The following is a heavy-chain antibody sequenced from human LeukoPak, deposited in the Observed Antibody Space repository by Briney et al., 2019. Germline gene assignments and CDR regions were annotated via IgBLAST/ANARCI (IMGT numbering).Heavy chain of an antibody. V-gene: IGHV3-49*03. Sequence: GGSLRLSCTASGFTFGDHAMSWFRQAPGKGLEWVGFIRSKAYGGTTEYAASVKGRFTISRDDSEGVAYLQMNSLKTEDTAVYYCTRDQTPYYWGQGTLVTVSS. CDR1: GFTFGDHA. CDR2: IRSKAYGGTT. CDR3: TRDQTPYY. J-gene: IGHJ4*02.